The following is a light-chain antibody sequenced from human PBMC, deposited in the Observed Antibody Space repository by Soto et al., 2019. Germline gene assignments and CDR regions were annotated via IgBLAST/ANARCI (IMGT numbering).Light chain of an antibody. CDR2: GNY. Sequence: QSVLTQPPSVSGAPGQRVTISCTGSNSNTGAGYDVHWHQQFPGMAPKLLVFGNYERPSGVPDRFSGSKSGASASLAISGLQTDDEADYYCQSYDTSLNDWVFGGGTKLTVL. CDR1: NSNTGAGYD. J-gene: IGLJ3*02. V-gene: IGLV1-40*01. CDR3: QSYDTSLNDWV.